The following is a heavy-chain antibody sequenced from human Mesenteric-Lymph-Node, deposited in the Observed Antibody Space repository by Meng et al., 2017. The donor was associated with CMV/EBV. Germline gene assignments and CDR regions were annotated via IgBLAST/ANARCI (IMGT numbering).Heavy chain of an antibody. J-gene: IGHJ6*02. Sequence: GGSLRLSCAASGLTFSSYGMHWVRQAPGKGLEWVAFIRYDGSNEYSADSVKGRFTISRDNAKNSLYLQMNSLRAEDTAVYYCAREEAYYDFWSGYYYYYYYGMDVWGQGTTVTVSS. CDR3: AREEAYYDFWSGYYYYYYYGMDV. CDR2: IRYDGSNE. D-gene: IGHD3-3*01. CDR1: GLTFSSYG. V-gene: IGHV3-30*02.